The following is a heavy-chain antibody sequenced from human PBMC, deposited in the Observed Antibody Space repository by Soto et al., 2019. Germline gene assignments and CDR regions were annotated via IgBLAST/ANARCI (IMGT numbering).Heavy chain of an antibody. V-gene: IGHV4-31*02. Sequence: PGKDMEWIVYIYSTRSTYYNPSLKSRVTISVDTSNKQFSLKLSSVTAADTAVYYCARARYCSSTSCYRGYFDHWGQGTLVT. D-gene: IGHD2-2*01. CDR2: IYSTRST. J-gene: IGHJ4*02. CDR3: ARARYCSSTSCYRGYFDH.